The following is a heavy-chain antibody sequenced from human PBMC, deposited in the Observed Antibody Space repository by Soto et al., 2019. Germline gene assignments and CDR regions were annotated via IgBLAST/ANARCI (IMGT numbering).Heavy chain of an antibody. CDR3: AREKGYISGPKNFDY. Sequence: SETLSLTCTVSGASISSGDYFWSWIRQSPGKGLQWIGYIYDSGSSYYNPSLKSRVTMSVDTSKNQFSLKLSSVTAADTAVYYCAREKGYISGPKNFDYWGQGTLVTVSS. J-gene: IGHJ4*02. D-gene: IGHD5-12*01. CDR2: IYDSGSS. V-gene: IGHV4-30-4*01. CDR1: GASISSGDYF.